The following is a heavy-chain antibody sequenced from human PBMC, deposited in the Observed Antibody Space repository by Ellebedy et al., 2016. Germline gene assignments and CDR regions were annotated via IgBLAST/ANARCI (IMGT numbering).Heavy chain of an antibody. CDR3: ARGLAVTPISDAFDI. J-gene: IGHJ3*02. CDR2: ISSSGSTI. D-gene: IGHD4-23*01. V-gene: IGHV3-11*04. CDR1: GFTFSDYY. Sequence: GGSLRLSCAASGFTFSDYYMSWIRQAPGKGLEWVSYISSSGSTIYYADSVKGRFTISRDNAKNSLYLQMNSLRAEDTAVYYCARGLAVTPISDAFDIWGQGTMVTVSS.